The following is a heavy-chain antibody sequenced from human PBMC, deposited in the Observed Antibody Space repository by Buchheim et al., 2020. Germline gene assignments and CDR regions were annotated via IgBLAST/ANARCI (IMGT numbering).Heavy chain of an antibody. J-gene: IGHJ6*02. V-gene: IGHV5-51*01. CDR2: IYPSDSDT. D-gene: IGHD3-9*01. CDR3: ARHVPYFDILPGRSGGGTDV. Sequence: QLVQSGAEVKKPGESLKISCKASGYSFTSYWIAWVRQMPGKGLELMGIIYPSDSDTRYSPSFQGQATISADQSINTSYLQWSSLKASDPALYYCARHVPYFDILPGRSGGGTDVWGQGTT. CDR1: GYSFTSYW.